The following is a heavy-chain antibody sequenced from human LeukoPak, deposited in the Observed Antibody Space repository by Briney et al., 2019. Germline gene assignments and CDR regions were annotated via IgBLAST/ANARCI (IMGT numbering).Heavy chain of an antibody. J-gene: IGHJ4*02. CDR2: IYSGGRT. V-gene: IGHV3-66*02. CDR1: GFSVSRNY. CDR3: TRDVIRGTNLGY. D-gene: IGHD3-10*01. Sequence: GGSLRLSCAASGFSVSRNYMTWVRQAPGKGLEWVSVIYSGGRTDYADSVKGRFTISRDSSKNTLYLQMNSLRAEDTAVYYCTRDVIRGTNLGYLCQGTLVTIAS.